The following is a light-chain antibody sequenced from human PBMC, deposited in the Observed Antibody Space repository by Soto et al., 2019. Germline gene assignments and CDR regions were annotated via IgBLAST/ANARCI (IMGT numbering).Light chain of an antibody. CDR3: QQSYGTPLT. Sequence: DMAMTQSPSSLSASVGDRVTITCRASQSISNYLNWYQHKPGKVPKLLIYAASSLQSGVPTRFSGSGSGTDFTLTINSLQPEDFATYYFQQSYGTPLTFGGGTKIDIK. V-gene: IGKV1-39*01. CDR2: AAS. CDR1: QSISNY. J-gene: IGKJ4*01.